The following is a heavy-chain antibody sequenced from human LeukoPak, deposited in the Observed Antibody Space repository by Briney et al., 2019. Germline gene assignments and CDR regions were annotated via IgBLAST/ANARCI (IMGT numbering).Heavy chain of an antibody. J-gene: IGHJ4*02. D-gene: IGHD6-13*01. V-gene: IGHV4-34*01. CDR1: GGSFSGYY. CDR2: INHSGST. Sequence: PSETLSLTCAVYGGSFSGYYWSWIRQPPGKGLEWIGEINHSGSTNYNPSLKSRVTISVDTSKNQFSLKLSSVTAADTAVYYCARGGAAAGTLSPPFDYWGQGTLVTVSS. CDR3: ARGGAAAGTLSPPFDY.